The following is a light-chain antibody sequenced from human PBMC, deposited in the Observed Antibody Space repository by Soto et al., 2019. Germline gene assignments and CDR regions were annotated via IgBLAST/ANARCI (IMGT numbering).Light chain of an antibody. J-gene: IGLJ2*01. CDR1: SSDVGGYNY. Sequence: QSALTQPRSVSGSPGQSVTISCTGTSSDVGGYNYVSWYQQHPGKAPKLMIYDVTKRPSGVPDRFSGSKSGNTASLTISGLQAEDEGDYYCCSYAGSYTVVFGGGTKRTVL. V-gene: IGLV2-11*01. CDR2: DVT. CDR3: CSYAGSYTVV.